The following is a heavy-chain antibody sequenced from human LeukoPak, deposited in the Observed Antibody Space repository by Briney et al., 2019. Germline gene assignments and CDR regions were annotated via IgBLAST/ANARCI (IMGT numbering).Heavy chain of an antibody. CDR2: IIPVFGTT. Sequence: GASVKVSCKASGYIFMSYYMHWVRQAPGQGLEWMGGIIPVFGTTNYAQKFQGRVTITAAESTSTAYMELSSLRSEDTAVYYCASLKNFDYFDYWGQGTLVTVSS. J-gene: IGHJ4*02. CDR1: GYIFMSYY. CDR3: ASLKNFDYFDY. V-gene: IGHV1-69*13.